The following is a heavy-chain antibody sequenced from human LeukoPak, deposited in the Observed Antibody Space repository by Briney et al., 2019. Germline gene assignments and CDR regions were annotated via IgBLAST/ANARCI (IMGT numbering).Heavy chain of an antibody. J-gene: IGHJ6*04. V-gene: IGHV4-34*01. CDR1: GGSFSGYY. CDR2: INHSGST. D-gene: IGHD2-2*01. Sequence: SETLSLTCAVHGGSFSGYYWSWIRQPPGKGLEWIGEINHSGSTNYNPSLKSRVTISVDTSKNQFSLKLSSVTAADTAVYYCARDVVVPAAMRGYHYYYGMDVWGKGTTVTVSS. CDR3: ARDVVVPAAMRGYHYYYGMDV.